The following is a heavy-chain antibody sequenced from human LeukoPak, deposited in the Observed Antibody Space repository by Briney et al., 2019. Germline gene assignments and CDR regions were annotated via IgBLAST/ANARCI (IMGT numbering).Heavy chain of an antibody. CDR1: GGSISSYY. CDR2: IYYSGST. Sequence: KPSETLSLTCTVSGGSISSYYWSWIRQPPGKGLEWIGYIYYSGSTNYNPSLTSRVTISVDTSKNQVSLKLSSVTAADRAVYYCARGGELNYFDYWGQGTLVTVSS. J-gene: IGHJ4*02. CDR3: ARGGELNYFDY. D-gene: IGHD1-26*01. V-gene: IGHV4-59*01.